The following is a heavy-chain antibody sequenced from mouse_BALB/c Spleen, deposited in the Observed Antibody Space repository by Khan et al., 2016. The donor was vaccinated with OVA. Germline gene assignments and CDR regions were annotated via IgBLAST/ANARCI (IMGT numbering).Heavy chain of an antibody. V-gene: IGHV1S29*02. CDR3: VRSGYGSFAY. J-gene: IGHJ3*01. CDR2: IFPNNGAT. D-gene: IGHD1-2*01. Sequence: VQLQQSGPELVKPGASVKISCKASGCTFTDYNMDWVKQSHGESLEWIGYIFPNNGATGSNQKFKTKATLTVDNSARTAYMDIRSLTSEDSAVYYCVRSGYGSFAYWGQWTLVTVSA. CDR1: GCTFTDYN.